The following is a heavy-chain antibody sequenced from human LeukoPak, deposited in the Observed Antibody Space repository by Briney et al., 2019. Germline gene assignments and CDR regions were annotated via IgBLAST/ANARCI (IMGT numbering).Heavy chain of an antibody. Sequence: SETLSLTCAVYGGSFSGYYWSWIRQPPGKGLEWIGEINHSGSTNYNPSLKSRVTISVDTSKNQFSLKLSSVTAADTAVYYCARVAAEGLRHFDYWGQGTLVAVSS. D-gene: IGHD4-17*01. CDR2: INHSGST. J-gene: IGHJ4*02. CDR3: ARVAAEGLRHFDY. V-gene: IGHV4-34*01. CDR1: GGSFSGYY.